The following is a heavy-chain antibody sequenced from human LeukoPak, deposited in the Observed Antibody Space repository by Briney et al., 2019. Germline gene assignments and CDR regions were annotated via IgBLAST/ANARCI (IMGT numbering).Heavy chain of an antibody. CDR2: IYYSGST. CDR3: AKETGWPPAQDDY. J-gene: IGHJ4*02. CDR1: GGSISSGDYY. V-gene: IGHV4-30-4*01. Sequence: SETLSLTCTVSGGSISSGDYYWSWIRQPPGKGLEWIGYIYYSGSTYYNPSLKSRVTISVDTSKNQFSLKLSSVTAADTAVYYCAKETGWPPAQDDYWGQGTLVTVSS.